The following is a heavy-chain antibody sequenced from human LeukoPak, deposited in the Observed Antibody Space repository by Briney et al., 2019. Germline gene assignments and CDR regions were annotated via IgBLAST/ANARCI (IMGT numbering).Heavy chain of an antibody. V-gene: IGHV1-2*02. CDR2: INPKSGGT. CDR1: VYTFTGFY. D-gene: IGHD3-10*01. Sequence: ASVKVSCKASVYTFTGFYLHWVRQAPGQGLEWMGWINPKSGGTNYAQKFQGRVTMTRDTSINTAYMELSSLRSDDTAIYYCAREEVSVISDTCCSGLGYWGQGTLVTVSS. J-gene: IGHJ4*02. CDR3: AREEVSVISDTCCSGLGY.